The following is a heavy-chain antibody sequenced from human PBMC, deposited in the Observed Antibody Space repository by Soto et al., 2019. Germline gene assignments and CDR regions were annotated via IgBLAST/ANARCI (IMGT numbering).Heavy chain of an antibody. V-gene: IGHV1-69*04. J-gene: IGHJ5*02. CDR1: GGTFSSYT. Sequence: SVKVSCKASGGTFSSYTISWVRQAPGQGLEWMGRIIPILGIANYAQKFQGRVTITADKSTSTAYMELSSLRSEDTAVYYCAREDLGYCSSTSCYWFDPWGQGTLVTVSS. CDR3: AREDLGYCSSTSCYWFDP. D-gene: IGHD2-2*01. CDR2: IIPILGIA.